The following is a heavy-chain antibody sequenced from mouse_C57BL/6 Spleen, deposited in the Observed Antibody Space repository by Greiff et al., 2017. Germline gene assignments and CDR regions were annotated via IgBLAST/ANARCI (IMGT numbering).Heavy chain of an antibody. Sequence: EVQLQQSGPELVKPGASVKISCKASGYTFTDYYMNWVKQSHGKSLEWIGDINPNNGGTSYNQKFKGKATLTVDKSSSTAYMELRSLTSEDSAVYYCAREDYGRDYFDYWGQGTTLTVSS. CDR2: INPNNGGT. D-gene: IGHD1-2*01. CDR1: GYTFTDYY. J-gene: IGHJ2*01. CDR3: AREDYGRDYFDY. V-gene: IGHV1-26*01.